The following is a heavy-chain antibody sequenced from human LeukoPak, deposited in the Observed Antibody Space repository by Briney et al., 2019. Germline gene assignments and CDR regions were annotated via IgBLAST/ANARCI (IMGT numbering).Heavy chain of an antibody. CDR2: INTDGSVT. CDR1: GFTFNAHW. J-gene: IGHJ4*02. V-gene: IGHV3-74*01. Sequence: PGGSLRLSCAASGFTFNAHWMHWVRQTPEKGLVWVSRINTDGSVTNYADSVKGRFTISRDNAKDTPYLQMNSLRVEDTAVYYCASDLNWNQIDYWGQGSLVTVSS. D-gene: IGHD1-20*01. CDR3: ASDLNWNQIDY.